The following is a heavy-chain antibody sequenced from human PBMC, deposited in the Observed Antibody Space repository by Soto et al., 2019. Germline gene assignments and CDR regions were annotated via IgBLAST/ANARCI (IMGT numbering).Heavy chain of an antibody. Sequence: GGSLRLSCAASGFTFSSYWMSWVRQAPGKGLEWVANIKQDGSEKYYVDSVKGRFTISRDNAKNSLYLQMNSLRAEDTAVYYCAREGYDYVWGSYRPTVDYWGQGALVTVSS. V-gene: IGHV3-7*01. D-gene: IGHD3-16*02. CDR2: IKQDGSEK. J-gene: IGHJ4*02. CDR1: GFTFSSYW. CDR3: AREGYDYVWGSYRPTVDY.